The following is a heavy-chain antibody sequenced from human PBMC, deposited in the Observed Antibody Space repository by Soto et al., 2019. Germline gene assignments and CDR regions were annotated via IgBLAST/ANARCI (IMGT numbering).Heavy chain of an antibody. V-gene: IGHV3-48*01. D-gene: IGHD6-19*01. CDR1: GFTFSIYS. CDR3: ARNQALPGIHFDN. CDR2: ISYSSSTI. J-gene: IGHJ4*02. Sequence: EVQLVESGGGLVQPGGSLRLSCAASGFTFSIYSMNWVRQAPGKGLEWVSYISYSSSTIYYADSVKGRFTISRDNAKNSLYLQMNSLRAEDTAVYYCARNQALPGIHFDNWRQGTLVTVSS.